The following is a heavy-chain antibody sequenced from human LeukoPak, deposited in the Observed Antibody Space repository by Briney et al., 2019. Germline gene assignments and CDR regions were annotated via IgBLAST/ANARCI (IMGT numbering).Heavy chain of an antibody. J-gene: IGHJ4*02. D-gene: IGHD2-2*01. CDR1: GGSFSGYY. V-gene: IGHV4-34*01. CDR2: INHSGST. Sequence: SETLSLTCAVYGGSFSGYYWSWIRQPPGKGLEWIGEINHSGSTNYNPSLKSRVTISVDTSKNQFSLKLSSVTAADTAVYYCARAPRYSGSSTGCPDFDYWGQGTLVTVSS. CDR3: ARAPRYSGSSTGCPDFDY.